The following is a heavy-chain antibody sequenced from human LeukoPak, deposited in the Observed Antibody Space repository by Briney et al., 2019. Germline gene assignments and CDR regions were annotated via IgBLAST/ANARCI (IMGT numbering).Heavy chain of an antibody. CDR2: TSYNGNNK. J-gene: IGHJ4*02. CDR1: GFTFSSYA. CDR3: AKGDNYYDSSGYYHVRALFDY. Sequence: GGSLRLSCVASGFTFSSYAMHWVRQAPGKGLERVAGTSYNGNNKFYADSLKGRFSISRDNYKNTLYLQMDSLRAEDTAVYYCAKGDNYYDSSGYYHVRALFDYWGQGALVTVSS. V-gene: IGHV3-30*04. D-gene: IGHD3-22*01.